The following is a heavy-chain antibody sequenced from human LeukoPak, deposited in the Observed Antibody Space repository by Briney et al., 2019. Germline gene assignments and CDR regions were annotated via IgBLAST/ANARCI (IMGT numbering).Heavy chain of an antibody. V-gene: IGHV4-31*03. CDR3: ARVNYGSATKEDY. CDR1: GGSISSGGYY. D-gene: IGHD3-10*01. CDR2: IYYSGSG. J-gene: IGHJ4*02. Sequence: SETLSLTCTVSGGSISSGGYYWSWLRQHPGQGLEWIGYIYYSGSGYYNPSVKSRVTISVDTSENQFSLKLSSVTAADTAVYYCARVNYGSATKEDYWGQGTLVTVSS.